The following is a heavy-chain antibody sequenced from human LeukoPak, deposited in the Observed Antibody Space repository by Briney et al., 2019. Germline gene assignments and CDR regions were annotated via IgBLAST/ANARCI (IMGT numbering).Heavy chain of an antibody. J-gene: IGHJ4*02. CDR1: GFTFNTYG. V-gene: IGHV3-30*02. D-gene: IGHD3-9*01. CDR3: AREDYDILTGYYRHFDY. CDR2: IRYYGSNK. Sequence: GGSLRLSCAASGFTFNTYGMHWVRQAPGKGLEWVAFIRYYGSNKHYADSVRGRFTISRDNSKNTLFLQMNSLSAADTAVYYCAREDYDILTGYYRHFDYWGQGTLVTVSS.